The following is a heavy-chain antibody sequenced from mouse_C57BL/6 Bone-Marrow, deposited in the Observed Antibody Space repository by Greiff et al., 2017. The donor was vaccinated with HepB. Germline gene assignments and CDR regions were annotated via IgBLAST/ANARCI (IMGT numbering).Heavy chain of an antibody. CDR1: GFNIKDDY. CDR2: IDPENGDT. D-gene: IGHD2-5*01. Sequence: VHVKQSGAELVRPGASVKLSCTASGFNIKDDYMHWVKQRPEQGLEWIGWIDPENGDTEYASKFQGKATITADTSSNTAYLQLSSLTSEDTAVYYCTTDSNWGFAYWGQGTLVTVSA. CDR3: TTDSNWGFAY. J-gene: IGHJ3*01. V-gene: IGHV14-4*01.